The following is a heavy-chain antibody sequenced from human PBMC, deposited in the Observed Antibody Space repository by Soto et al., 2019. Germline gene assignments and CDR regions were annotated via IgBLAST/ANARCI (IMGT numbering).Heavy chain of an antibody. V-gene: IGHV3-23*01. CDR3: APAGVRGSTSYLDC. D-gene: IGHD3-10*01. J-gene: IGHJ4*02. CDR1: GFTFSSYA. CDR2: ISGSGGST. Sequence: EVQLLESGGGLVQPGGSLRLSCAASGFTFSSYAMSWVRQATGKGLEWVSAISGSGGSTYYADSVKGRFTISRDNSKNTLNLQMNSLRAEDTAVYYCAPAGVRGSTSYLDCRGKGTLVTVSS.